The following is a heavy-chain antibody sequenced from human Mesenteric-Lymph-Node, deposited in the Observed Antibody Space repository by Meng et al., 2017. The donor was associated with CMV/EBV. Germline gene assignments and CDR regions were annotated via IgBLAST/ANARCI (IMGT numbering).Heavy chain of an antibody. CDR1: GFTFDTYA. J-gene: IGHJ4*02. V-gene: IGHV3-23*01. Sequence: GGSLRLSCAASGFTFDTYAMAWVRQAPGKGLEWVSGISGSGDSTFYADSVKGRFTISRDNSKNTLYLQMNGLRAEDTAIYYCAKWLSGSYYTDYFDYWGQGTLVTVSS. CDR3: AKWLSGSYYTDYFDY. CDR2: ISGSGDST. D-gene: IGHD1-26*01.